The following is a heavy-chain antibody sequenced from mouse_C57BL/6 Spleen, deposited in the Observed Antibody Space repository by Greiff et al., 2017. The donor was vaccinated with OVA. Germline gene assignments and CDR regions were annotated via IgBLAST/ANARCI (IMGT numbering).Heavy chain of an antibody. D-gene: IGHD2-3*01. CDR3: ARCGYYAPFDY. Sequence: EVHLVESGGGLVQPGGSLSLSCAASGFTFTDYYMSWVRQPPGKALEWLGFIRNKANGYTTEYSASVKGRFTISRDNSQSILYLQMNALRAEDSATYYCARCGYYAPFDYWGQGTTLTVSS. CDR2: IRNKANGYTT. V-gene: IGHV7-3*01. J-gene: IGHJ2*01. CDR1: GFTFTDYY.